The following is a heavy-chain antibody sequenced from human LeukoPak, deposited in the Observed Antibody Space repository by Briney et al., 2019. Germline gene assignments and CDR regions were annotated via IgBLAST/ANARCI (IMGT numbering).Heavy chain of an antibody. CDR1: GFTFSSYG. J-gene: IGHJ3*02. CDR2: IWYDGSNK. CDR3: ARDPGPSYYYDSSGYYPPLLSYAFDI. V-gene: IGHV3-33*01. Sequence: GRSLRLSCAASGFTFSSYGMHWVRQAPGKGLEWVAVIWYDGSNKYYADSVKGRFTISRDNSKNTLYLQMNSLRAEDTAVYYCARDPGPSYYYDSSGYYPPLLSYAFDIWGQGTMVTVSS. D-gene: IGHD3-22*01.